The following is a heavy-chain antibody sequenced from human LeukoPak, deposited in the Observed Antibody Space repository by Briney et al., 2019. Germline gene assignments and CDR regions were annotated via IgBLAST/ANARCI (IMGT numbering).Heavy chain of an antibody. D-gene: IGHD3-22*01. J-gene: IGHJ4*02. Sequence: GMSLRLSCAASGFTFRSFAMHWVRQAPGKGLEWVAVISYDGRNKYYADSVKGRFIISRDNSKNTVFLQMNSLRPEDTAVYYCAKDLYDRSGYYYTIMDYWGQGTLVTVTS. V-gene: IGHV3-30*18. CDR1: GFTFRSFA. CDR2: ISYDGRNK. CDR3: AKDLYDRSGYYYTIMDY.